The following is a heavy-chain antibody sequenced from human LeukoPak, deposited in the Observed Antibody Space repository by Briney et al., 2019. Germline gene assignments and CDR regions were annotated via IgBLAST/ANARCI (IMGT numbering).Heavy chain of an antibody. CDR1: GFTFSSYA. CDR2: ISYDGSNK. D-gene: IGHD2-2*01. Sequence: GGSLRLSCAASGFTFSSYAMRWVRQAPGKGLEWVAVISYDGSNKYYADSVKGRFTISRDNSKNTLYLQMNSLRAEDTAVYYCARDGAIVVVPAAINYYYGMDVWGQGTTVTVSS. V-gene: IGHV3-30-3*01. CDR3: ARDGAIVVVPAAINYYYGMDV. J-gene: IGHJ6*02.